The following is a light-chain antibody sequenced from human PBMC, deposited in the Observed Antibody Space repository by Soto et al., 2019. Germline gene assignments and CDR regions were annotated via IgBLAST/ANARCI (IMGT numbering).Light chain of an antibody. J-gene: IGLJ2*01. Sequence: QLVLTQPPSASASLGASVTLTCTLSSGYSNYKVDWYQQRPGKGPRFGMRVGTGGIVGSKGDGIPDRFSVLGSGLNRYLTINNIQEEDESDYHCGADHGSGSNFVVFGGGTKLTVL. CDR3: GADHGSGSNFVV. CDR2: VGTGGIVG. V-gene: IGLV9-49*01. CDR1: SGYSNYK.